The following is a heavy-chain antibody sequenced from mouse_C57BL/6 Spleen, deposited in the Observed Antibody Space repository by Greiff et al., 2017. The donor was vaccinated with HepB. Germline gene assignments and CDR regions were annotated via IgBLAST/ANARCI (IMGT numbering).Heavy chain of an antibody. J-gene: IGHJ1*03. CDR2: IRNKANGYTT. V-gene: IGHV7-3*01. CDR1: GFTFTDYY. Sequence: DVRLVESGGGLVQPGGSLSLSCAASGFTFTDYYMSWVRQPPGKALEWLGFIRNKANGYTTEYSASVKGRSTISRDNSQSILYLQMKALRVEDRFTYYCARYHGSSYGYFDVWGTGTTVTVSS. CDR3: ARYHGSSYGYFDV. D-gene: IGHD1-1*01.